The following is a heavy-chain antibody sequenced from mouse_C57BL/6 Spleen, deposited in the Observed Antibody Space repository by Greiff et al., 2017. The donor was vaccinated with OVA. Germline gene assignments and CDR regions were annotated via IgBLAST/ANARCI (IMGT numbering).Heavy chain of an antibody. CDR1: GYTFTSYG. CDR2: IYPRSGNT. D-gene: IGHD1-1*01. CDR3: ARSGGSSEDYYAMDY. V-gene: IGHV1-81*01. J-gene: IGHJ4*01. Sequence: VQRVESGAELARPGASVKLSCKASGYTFTSYGISWVKQRTGQGLEWIGEIYPRSGNTYYNEKFKGKATLTADKSSSTAYMELRSLTSEDSAVYFCARSGGSSEDYYAMDYWGQGTSVTVSS.